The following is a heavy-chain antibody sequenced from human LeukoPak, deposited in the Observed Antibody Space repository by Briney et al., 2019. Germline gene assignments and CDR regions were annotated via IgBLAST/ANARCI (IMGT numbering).Heavy chain of an antibody. CDR2: MNPNSGNT. D-gene: IGHD1-26*01. CDR1: GYTFTSYD. V-gene: IGHV1-8*01. CDR3: ARAGAGDDYFDY. Sequence: ASVKVSCKASGYTFTSYDINWARQATGQGLEWMGWMNPNSGNTGYAQKFQGRVTMTRNTSISTAYMELSSLRSEDTAVYYCARAGAGDDYFDYWGQGTLATVSS. J-gene: IGHJ4*02.